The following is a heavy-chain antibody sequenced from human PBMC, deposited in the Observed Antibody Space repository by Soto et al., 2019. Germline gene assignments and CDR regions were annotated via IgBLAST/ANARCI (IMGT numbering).Heavy chain of an antibody. CDR1: GYTFTGYY. Sequence: AASVKVSCKASGYTFTGYYMHWVRQAPGQGLEWMGWINPNSGGTNYAQKFQGRVTMTRDTSISTAYMELSRLRSDDTAVYYCARGREQLVPSYYYGMDVWGQGTTVTVS. J-gene: IGHJ6*02. CDR3: ARGREQLVPSYYYGMDV. CDR2: INPNSGGT. D-gene: IGHD6-6*01. V-gene: IGHV1-2*02.